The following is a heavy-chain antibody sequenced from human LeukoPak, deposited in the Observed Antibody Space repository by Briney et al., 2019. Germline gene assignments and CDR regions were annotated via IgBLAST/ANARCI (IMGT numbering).Heavy chain of an antibody. D-gene: IGHD3-22*01. CDR1: GGSISNYY. Sequence: PSETLSLTCTVSGGSISNYYWGWIWQPPGKGLEWIGYISYSGSTNYNPSLKSRVTISVDTSENQFSLKLTSVTAADTALYYCARSSSGYSGAHFDYWGQGTLVTVSS. V-gene: IGHV4-59*01. CDR3: ARSSSGYSGAHFDY. J-gene: IGHJ4*02. CDR2: ISYSGST.